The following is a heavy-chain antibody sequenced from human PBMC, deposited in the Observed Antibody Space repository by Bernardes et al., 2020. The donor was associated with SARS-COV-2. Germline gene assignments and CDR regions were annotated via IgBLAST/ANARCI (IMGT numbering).Heavy chain of an antibody. V-gene: IGHV4-34*01. CDR2: INHSGST. CDR1: SGSFSAYY. CDR3: ARDITTLWYFDL. Sequence: SETLSLTCAVFSGSFSAYYWSWIRQPPGKGLEWIGEINHSGSTNYNPSLKSRVTISVDTSKNQFSLKLSSVTAADTAVYYCARDITTLWYFDLWGRGTLVTVSS. D-gene: IGHD3-3*01. J-gene: IGHJ2*01.